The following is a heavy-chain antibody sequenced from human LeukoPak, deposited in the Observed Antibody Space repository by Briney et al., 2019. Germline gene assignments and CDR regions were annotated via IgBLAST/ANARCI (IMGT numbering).Heavy chain of an antibody. CDR1: GGSISRGDYY. J-gene: IGHJ4*02. CDR2: IYHSGNT. Sequence: MTSETLSLTCTVSGGSISRGDYYWTWIRQPPGRGLEWIGYIYHSGNTYYNPSLKSRLSISLDTSRNQFSLRLSSVSAADTAVYYCARKDGSSYYFDNWGQGTLVTVSS. D-gene: IGHD2-15*01. V-gene: IGHV4-30-4*01. CDR3: ARKDGSSYYFDN.